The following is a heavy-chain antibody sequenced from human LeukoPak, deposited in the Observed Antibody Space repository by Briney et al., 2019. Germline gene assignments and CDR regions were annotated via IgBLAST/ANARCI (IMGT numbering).Heavy chain of an antibody. CDR3: ARRFPMIVVPRSMLAFDI. J-gene: IGHJ3*02. CDR1: GGSISSSSYY. Sequence: SETLSLTCTVSGGSISSSSYYWGWIRQPPGKGLEWIGSIYYSGSTYYNPSLKSRVTISVDTSKNQFSLKLSSVTAADTAVYYCARRFPMIVVPRSMLAFDIWGQGTMVTVSS. D-gene: IGHD3-22*01. V-gene: IGHV4-39*01. CDR2: IYYSGST.